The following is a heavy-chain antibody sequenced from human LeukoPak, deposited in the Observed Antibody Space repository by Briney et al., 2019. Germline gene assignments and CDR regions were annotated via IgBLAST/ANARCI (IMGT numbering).Heavy chain of an antibody. CDR2: ISGSGGST. V-gene: IGHV3-23*01. CDR1: GFTFTSYA. CDR3: AKDIIVAAAGPAYFDY. J-gene: IGHJ4*02. D-gene: IGHD6-13*01. Sequence: GGSLRLSCVASGFTFTSYAMTWVRQAPGKGLEWVSGISGSGGSTYYADSVKGRFTISRDSSKNTMYLQMNSLRAEDTAVYYCAKDIIVAAAGPAYFDYWGQGTLVTVSS.